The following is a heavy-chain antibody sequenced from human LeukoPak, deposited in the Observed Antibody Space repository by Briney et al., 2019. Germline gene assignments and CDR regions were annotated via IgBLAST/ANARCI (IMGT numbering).Heavy chain of an antibody. V-gene: IGHV4-34*01. Sequence: SETLSLTCAVYGGSFIDYYLTWIRQTPGKGLEWIGEINHSGSAKYNPSLKSRVIISIDTSKNQFSLNLSSVTAADTAVYYCASPGPESYHYVWGSLENWGQGTLVIVFS. CDR3: ASPGPESYHYVWGSLEN. D-gene: IGHD3-16*01. CDR2: INHSGSA. J-gene: IGHJ4*02. CDR1: GGSFIDYY.